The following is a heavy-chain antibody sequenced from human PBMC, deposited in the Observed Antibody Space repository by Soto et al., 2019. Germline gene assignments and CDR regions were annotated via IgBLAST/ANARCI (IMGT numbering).Heavy chain of an antibody. D-gene: IGHD1-1*01. CDR3: ASGHDAYKLRY. Sequence: QVQLQESGPGLVKPSQTLSLTCTVSGGSISSGGTGSYWTWIRQLPGKGLEWIGYIYYTGNTYYNPSLKSRPTISIDTSENQFSLKLTSVIAADTAVYFCASGHDAYKLRYWGQGTLVTVSS. CDR2: IYYTGNT. V-gene: IGHV4-31*03. CDR1: GGSISSGGTGSY. J-gene: IGHJ4*02.